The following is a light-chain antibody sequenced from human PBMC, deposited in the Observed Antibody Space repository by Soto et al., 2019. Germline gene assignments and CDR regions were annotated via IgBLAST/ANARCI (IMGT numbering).Light chain of an antibody. J-gene: IGKJ4*01. CDR2: DAS. CDR3: LQRTSWVPLT. V-gene: IGKV3-11*01. Sequence: IVLTQSPATLPLSPGERATLSCRASQSVGTYLAWYQQKPGQAPRLLIYDASNRATGIPARFSGSGSGTDFALTISSLEPEDFAVDYCLQRTSWVPLTFDGGTKVEIK. CDR1: QSVGTY.